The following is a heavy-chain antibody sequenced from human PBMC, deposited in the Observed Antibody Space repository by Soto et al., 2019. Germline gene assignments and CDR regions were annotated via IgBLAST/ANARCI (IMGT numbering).Heavy chain of an antibody. V-gene: IGHV3-7*01. CDR1: GFTFSSYW. Sequence: GGSLRLSCAASGFTFSSYWMSWVRQAPGKGLEWVANIKQDGSEKYYVDSVKGRFTISRDNAKNSLYLQMNSLRAEDTAVYYCATPNYDILTDRPQPDYWGQGTLVTVSS. J-gene: IGHJ4*02. CDR2: IKQDGSEK. D-gene: IGHD3-9*01. CDR3: ATPNYDILTDRPQPDY.